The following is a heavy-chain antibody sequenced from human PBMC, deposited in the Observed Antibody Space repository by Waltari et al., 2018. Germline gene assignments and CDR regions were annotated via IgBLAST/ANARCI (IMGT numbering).Heavy chain of an antibody. CDR1: GFTFSSYA. J-gene: IGHJ5*02. Sequence: QVQLVESGGGVVQPGRSLRLSCAASGFTFSSYAMHWVRQAPGKGLGWVAGISYDGSNKYYADSVKGRVTISRDNSKNTLYLQMNSLRAEDTAVYYCARERAAFDPWGQGTLVTVSS. V-gene: IGHV3-30-3*01. CDR3: ARERAAFDP. D-gene: IGHD2-15*01. CDR2: ISYDGSNK.